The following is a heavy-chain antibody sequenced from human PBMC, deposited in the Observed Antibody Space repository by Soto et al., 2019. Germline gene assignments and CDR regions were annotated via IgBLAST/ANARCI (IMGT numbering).Heavy chain of an antibody. CDR2: ISTTSFTI. V-gene: IGHV3-48*02. CDR3: ARDRCYDGTCYSASDS. J-gene: IGHJ5*01. Sequence: RLSCAASGFSFSTYNMDWVRQAPGKGPEWIAYISTTSFTIYYADSVKGRFTISRDNDRNSLYLEMNCLRDEDTAVYYCARDRCYDGTCYSASDSWGQGTLVTVSS. CDR1: GFSFSTYN. D-gene: IGHD2-15*01.